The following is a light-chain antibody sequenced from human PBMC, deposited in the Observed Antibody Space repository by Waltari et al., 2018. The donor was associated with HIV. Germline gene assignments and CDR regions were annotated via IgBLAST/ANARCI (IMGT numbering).Light chain of an antibody. J-gene: IGLJ1*01. CDR3: SSYTNSDTRV. CDR2: DVS. CDR1: SSDIGRYKF. Sequence: QSALTQPASVSGSPGQSITISCTGTSSDIGRYKFVSWYQQHPGKAPKLMIYDVSNRAPGFSNRVSGSKSGDTASLTISGLQAEDEADYYCSSYTNSDTRVFGTGTKVTVL. V-gene: IGLV2-14*03.